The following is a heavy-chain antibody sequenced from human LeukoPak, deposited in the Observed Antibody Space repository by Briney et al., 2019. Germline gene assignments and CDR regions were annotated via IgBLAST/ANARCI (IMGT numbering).Heavy chain of an antibody. CDR1: GFTFSSYA. J-gene: IGHJ4*02. CDR2: IIGSGDST. Sequence: GGSLRLSCAASGFTFSSYAMSWVRQAPGKGLEWVSLIIGSGDSTDYTDSVKGRFTISRDNSENTLYLQMNSLRAEDTAVYYCARLRFLEWLSLSEYYFDYWGQGTLVTVSS. V-gene: IGHV3-23*01. CDR3: ARLRFLEWLSLSEYYFDY. D-gene: IGHD3-3*01.